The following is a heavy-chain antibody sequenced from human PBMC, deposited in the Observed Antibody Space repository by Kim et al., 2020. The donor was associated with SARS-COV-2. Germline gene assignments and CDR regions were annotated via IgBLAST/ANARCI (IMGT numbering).Heavy chain of an antibody. J-gene: IGHJ4*02. CDR1: GFTFSSYA. CDR2: ISSNGCST. Sequence: GGSLRLSCSASGFTFSSYAMHWVRQAPGKGLECVSAISSNGCSTYSADSVKGRFTISRDNSKNTLYLQMSSLRAEDTAVYYCVKDSSGYYRYLKRNPTNLDCWGQGTRVTVSS. CDR3: VKDSSGYYRYLKRNPTNLDC. D-gene: IGHD3-22*01. V-gene: IGHV3-64D*09.